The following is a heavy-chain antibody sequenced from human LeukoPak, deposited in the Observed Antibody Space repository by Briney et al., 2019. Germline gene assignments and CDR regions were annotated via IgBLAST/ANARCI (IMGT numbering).Heavy chain of an antibody. CDR2: IYSGGST. CDR3: ARVQVGATLDY. CDR1: GFTVSSNY. J-gene: IGHJ4*02. D-gene: IGHD1-26*01. V-gene: IGHV3-53*01. Sequence: GGSLRLSCAASGFTVSSNYMSWVRQAPGKGLEWVSVIYSGGSTYYADSVKGRFTISRDNSKNTPYLQTNSLRAEDTAVYYCARVQVGATLDYWGQGTLVTVSS.